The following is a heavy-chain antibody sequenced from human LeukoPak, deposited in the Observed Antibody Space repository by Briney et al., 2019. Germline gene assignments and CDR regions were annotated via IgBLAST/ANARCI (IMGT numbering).Heavy chain of an antibody. J-gene: IGHJ5*02. Sequence: GGSLGLSCPASGLSWGGYGINWVRQAPGKGLEWVANINPAASVKYYVDSVKGRFTISRDDAKNSFYFQMNNLRVEDTAIYYCAPSPWGQGTLVTVSS. V-gene: IGHV3-7*01. CDR1: GLSWGGYG. CDR2: INPAASVK. CDR3: APSP.